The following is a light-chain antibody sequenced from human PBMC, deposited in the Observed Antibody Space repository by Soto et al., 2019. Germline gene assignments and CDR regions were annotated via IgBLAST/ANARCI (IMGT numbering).Light chain of an antibody. Sequence: QAVVTQEPSLTVSPGGTVTLTCGSRTGAVTSGHYPYWFQQKPGQAPRTLIYDTSNKHSWTPARFSGSLLGGKAALTLSGAQPEDEAEYYCLLFYSDIRGVFGGGTKLTVL. CDR2: DTS. CDR1: TGAVTSGHY. V-gene: IGLV7-46*01. CDR3: LLFYSDIRGV. J-gene: IGLJ2*01.